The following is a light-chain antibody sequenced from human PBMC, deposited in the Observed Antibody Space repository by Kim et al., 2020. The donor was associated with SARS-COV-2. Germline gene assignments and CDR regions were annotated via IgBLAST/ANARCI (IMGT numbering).Light chain of an antibody. CDR1: SLRSFY. Sequence: SSDLTQDPAVSVALGQTVRITCQGDSLRSFYASWYRQKPGQAPVLVIYAKNNRPSGIPDRFSGSSSGNTASLTITGAQAEDEADYYCNSRDNSGNHPAYVFGTGTKVTVL. V-gene: IGLV3-19*01. CDR2: AKN. CDR3: NSRDNSGNHPAYV. J-gene: IGLJ1*01.